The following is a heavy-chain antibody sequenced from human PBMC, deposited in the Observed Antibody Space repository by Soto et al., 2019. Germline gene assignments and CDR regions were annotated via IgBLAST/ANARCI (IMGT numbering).Heavy chain of an antibody. V-gene: IGHV4-59*08. CDR3: ERLTYDYIWGSYRRTWFDP. Sequence: SETLSLTCTVSGGSISSYYWSWIRQPPGKGLEWIGYIYYSGSTNYNPSLKSRVTISVDTSKNQFSLKLSSVTAADTAVYYCERLTYDYIWGSYRRTWFDPWGQGTLVTVSS. J-gene: IGHJ5*02. CDR2: IYYSGST. D-gene: IGHD3-16*02. CDR1: GGSISSYY.